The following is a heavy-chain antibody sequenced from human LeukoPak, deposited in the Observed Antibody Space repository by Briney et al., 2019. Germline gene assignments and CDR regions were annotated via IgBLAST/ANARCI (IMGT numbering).Heavy chain of an antibody. D-gene: IGHD3-9*01. CDR1: GYTFTGYY. CDR2: ISAYNGNT. V-gene: IGHV1-18*04. CDR3: ARVDGYYDILTGANYGEYWFDP. J-gene: IGHJ5*02. Sequence: ASVKVSCKASGYTFTGYYMHWVRQAPGQGLEWMGWISAYNGNTNYAQKLQGRVTVTTDTSTSTAYMELRSLRSDDTAVYYCARVDGYYDILTGANYGEYWFDPWGQGTLVTVSS.